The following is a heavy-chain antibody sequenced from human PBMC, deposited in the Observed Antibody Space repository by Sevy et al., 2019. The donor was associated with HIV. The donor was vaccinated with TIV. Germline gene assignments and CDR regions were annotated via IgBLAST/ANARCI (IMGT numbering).Heavy chain of an antibody. CDR3: AHGTFGRFES. CDR2: IRGDGSDK. D-gene: IGHD3-16*01. J-gene: IGHJ4*02. Sequence: GESLKISCAASGFNFSTNWMNWVRQAPGKGLEWVANIRGDGSDKYYVDSVEGRFTISRDNAKNLLFLQMNSMRVEDTAVYYCAHGTFGRFESWGQGTLVTVSS. CDR1: GFNFSTNW. V-gene: IGHV3-7*01.